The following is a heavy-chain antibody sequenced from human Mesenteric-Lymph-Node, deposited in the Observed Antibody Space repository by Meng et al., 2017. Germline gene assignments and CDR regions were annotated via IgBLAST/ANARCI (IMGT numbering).Heavy chain of an antibody. D-gene: IGHD2-2*01. V-gene: IGHV3-53*01. CDR2: IYGGDT. CDR3: ARDSSSTSR. CDR1: GFSVSVSTNY. Sequence: GESLKISCAASGFSVSVSTNYMNWGRQAPGKGLEWVSLIYGGDTFYADSVKGRFTISRDNAKNSLYLQMNSLRAEDTAVYYCARDSSSTSRWGQGTLVTVSS. J-gene: IGHJ4*02.